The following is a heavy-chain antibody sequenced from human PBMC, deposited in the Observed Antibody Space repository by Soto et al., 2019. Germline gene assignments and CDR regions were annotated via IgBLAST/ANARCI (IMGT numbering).Heavy chain of an antibody. D-gene: IGHD4-17*01. Sequence: QVQLVQSGAEVKKPGSSVKVSCKASGGTFSSYSINWVRQAPGQGLEWMGRITPILGIANYAQKFQGRVTLTADKSTSTAYMALSSLRSEATAVYYCARAPYGASSGYWGQGTLVTVSS. V-gene: IGHV1-69*02. CDR1: GGTFSSYS. CDR3: ARAPYGASSGY. J-gene: IGHJ4*02. CDR2: ITPILGIA.